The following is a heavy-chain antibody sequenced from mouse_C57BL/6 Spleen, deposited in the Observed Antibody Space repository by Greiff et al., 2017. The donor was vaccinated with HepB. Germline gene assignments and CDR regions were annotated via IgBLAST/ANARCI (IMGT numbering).Heavy chain of an antibody. CDR2: IDPSDSYT. CDR1: GYTFTSYW. J-gene: IGHJ2*01. Sequence: QVQLQQPGAELVKPGASVKLSCKASGYTFTSYWMQWVKQRPGQGLEWIGEIDPSDSYTNYNQKFKGKATLTVDTSSSTAYMQRSSLTSEDSAVYYCASKGGRSDYWGQGTTLTVAS. V-gene: IGHV1-50*01. D-gene: IGHD1-1*01. CDR3: ASKGGRSDY.